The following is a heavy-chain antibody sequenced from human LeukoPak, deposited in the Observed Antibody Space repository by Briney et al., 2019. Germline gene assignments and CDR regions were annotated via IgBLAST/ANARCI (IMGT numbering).Heavy chain of an antibody. J-gene: IGHJ3*02. V-gene: IGHV3-9*01. Sequence: GGSLRLSCAASGFTFDDYAMHWVRQAPGKGLEWVSGISWNSGSIGYADSVKGRFTISRDNAKNSLYLQMNSLRAEDTALYYCAKDRRPVTMVQGVIITAAFDIWGQGTTVTVSS. D-gene: IGHD3-10*01. CDR1: GFTFDDYA. CDR2: ISWNSGSI. CDR3: AKDRRPVTMVQGVIITAAFDI.